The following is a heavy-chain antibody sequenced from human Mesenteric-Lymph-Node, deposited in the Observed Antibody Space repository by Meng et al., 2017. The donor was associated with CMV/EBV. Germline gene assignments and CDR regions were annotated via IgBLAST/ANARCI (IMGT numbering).Heavy chain of an antibody. J-gene: IGHJ4*02. CDR1: GGWFSGYY. Sequence: HVQLHQLGAGLLKPSGTLSVRWAVYGGWFSGYYWNWIRQSPEKGLEWIGEINHSGSTTYNPSFTSRIIISVDTSTNQISLNMSSVTAADTAVYYCARGSSYDILTGYFDYWGQGALVTVSS. CDR3: ARGSSYDILTGYFDY. D-gene: IGHD3-9*01. CDR2: INHSGST. V-gene: IGHV4-34*01.